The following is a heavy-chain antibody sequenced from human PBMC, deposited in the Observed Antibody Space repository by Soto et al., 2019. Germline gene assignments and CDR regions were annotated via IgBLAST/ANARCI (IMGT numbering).Heavy chain of an antibody. D-gene: IGHD3-3*01. CDR3: ARDFHDFWSSSSYYYGMDV. J-gene: IGHJ6*02. CDR2: MHYGGNS. V-gene: IGHV4-59*12. Sequence: SETLSLTCSVSGGSISSYYCSWFRQPPGKGLEWIGHMHYGGNSDYNPSLRSRVTISVDTSKNQFSLNLNSVTAADTALYYCARDFHDFWSSSSYYYGMDVWGQGTTVTVSS. CDR1: GGSISSYY.